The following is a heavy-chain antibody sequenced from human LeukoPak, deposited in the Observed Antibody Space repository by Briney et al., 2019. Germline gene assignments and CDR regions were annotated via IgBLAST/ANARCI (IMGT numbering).Heavy chain of an antibody. CDR2: ISPLSGDT. Sequence: ASVKVSCKSSGYSFIAYYMHWVRLAPGQGLEWMGWISPLSGDTHYAQKFEGRVTMTSDTSISTSYMELSRLRSEDTAVYYCARDSSGWYHWFDPWGQGTLVTVSS. CDR1: GYSFIAYY. CDR3: ARDSSGWYHWFDP. V-gene: IGHV1-2*02. D-gene: IGHD6-19*01. J-gene: IGHJ5*02.